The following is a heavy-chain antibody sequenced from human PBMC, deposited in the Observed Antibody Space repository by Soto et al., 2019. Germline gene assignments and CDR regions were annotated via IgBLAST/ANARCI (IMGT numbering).Heavy chain of an antibody. CDR3: VKDEWNY. CDR1: GFTFSTYA. J-gene: IGHJ4*02. CDR2: SSYSGVNT. V-gene: IGHV3-23*01. D-gene: IGHD3-3*01. Sequence: EVQLLESGGGLVQLGGSLRLSCAASGFTFSTYAMSWVRQAPGKGLEWVSASSYSGVNTYYADSVKGRFTISRDNSKNMLYLQMDSLRAEDTAIYYCVKDEWNYWGQGTLVTVSS.